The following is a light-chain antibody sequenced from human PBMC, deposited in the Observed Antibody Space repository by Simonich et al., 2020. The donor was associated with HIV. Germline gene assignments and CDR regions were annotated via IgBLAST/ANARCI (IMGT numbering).Light chain of an antibody. Sequence: DIVMTQSPLSLPVTPGEPASISCRSSPSLLHSNGYNYLDWYLQKPGQSPQLLIYLNSNRASGVPDRFSGSGSGTDFTLKISRVEAEDVGVYYCMQALQTPYTFGQGTKLDFK. V-gene: IGKV2-28*01. CDR1: PSLLHSNGYNY. CDR3: MQALQTPYT. J-gene: IGKJ2*01. CDR2: LNS.